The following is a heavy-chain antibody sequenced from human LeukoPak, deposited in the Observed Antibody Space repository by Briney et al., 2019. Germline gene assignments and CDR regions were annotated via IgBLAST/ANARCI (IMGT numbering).Heavy chain of an antibody. Sequence: SSETLSLTCAVYGGAFSGFYWSCMRQPPGKGREWIGEINHSGSTNYNPSLKSRVTISVDTSKNQFSLKLSSVTAADTAVYYCARLMYPPYYYYYMDVWGKGTTVTVSS. J-gene: IGHJ6*03. CDR3: ARLMYPPYYYYYMDV. CDR1: GGAFSGFY. CDR2: INHSGST. V-gene: IGHV4-34*01. D-gene: IGHD2-2*01.